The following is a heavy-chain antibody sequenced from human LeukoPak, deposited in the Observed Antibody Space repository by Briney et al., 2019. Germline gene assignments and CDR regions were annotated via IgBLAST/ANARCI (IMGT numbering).Heavy chain of an antibody. CDR1: GFTFSSYA. CDR3: ARDAYTTVTTPNFDY. Sequence: PGGSLRLSCAASGFTFSSYAMHWVRQAPGKGLEWVAVISYDGSNKYYADSVKGRFIISRDNSKNTLYLQMNSLRAEDTAVYYCARDAYTTVTTPNFDYWGQGTLVTVSS. V-gene: IGHV3-30-3*01. CDR2: ISYDGSNK. D-gene: IGHD4-11*01. J-gene: IGHJ4*02.